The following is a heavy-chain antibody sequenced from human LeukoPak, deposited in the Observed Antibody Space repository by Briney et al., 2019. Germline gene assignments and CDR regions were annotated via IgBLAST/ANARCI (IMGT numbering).Heavy chain of an antibody. Sequence: PGGSLRLSCATSGFTFSTYGIHWVRQAPGKGLGWVPFIRSDGRQTYYVNSVRGRFTVSRDASKNMLYLQMNSLRTEDTALYYCTKETLGGGSTFDDWGQGTLVIVSS. CDR3: TKETLGGGSTFDD. D-gene: IGHD3-16*01. V-gene: IGHV3-30*02. J-gene: IGHJ4*02. CDR1: GFTFSTYG. CDR2: IRSDGRQT.